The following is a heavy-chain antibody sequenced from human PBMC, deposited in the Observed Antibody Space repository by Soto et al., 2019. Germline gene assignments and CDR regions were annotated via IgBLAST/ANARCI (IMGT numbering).Heavy chain of an antibody. J-gene: IGHJ4*02. V-gene: IGHV3-30-3*02. D-gene: IGHD3-16*02. CDR1: GFTFSSYA. CDR3: AKSPLMITFGGVIAPRRGNYFDY. Sequence: GGSLRLSCAASGFTFSSYALHWVRQAPGKGLEWVTVISYDGSNKYYADSVKGRFTISRDNSKNTLYLQMNSLRAEDTAVYYCAKSPLMITFGGVIAPRRGNYFDYWGQGTLVTVSS. CDR2: ISYDGSNK.